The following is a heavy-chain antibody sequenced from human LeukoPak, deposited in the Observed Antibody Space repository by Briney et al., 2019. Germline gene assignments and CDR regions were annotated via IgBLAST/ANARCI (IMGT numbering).Heavy chain of an antibody. CDR2: INPNSGGT. CDR1: GYTFTSNY. D-gene: IGHD3-10*01. J-gene: IGHJ5*02. Sequence: GASVKVSCKAFGYTFTSNYMHWVRQAPGQGLEWMGWINPNSGGTNYAQKFQGRVTMTRDTSISTAYMELSRLRSDDTAVYCCARPEGSYYYGPGVWFDPWGQGTLVTVSS. V-gene: IGHV1-2*02. CDR3: ARPEGSYYYGPGVWFDP.